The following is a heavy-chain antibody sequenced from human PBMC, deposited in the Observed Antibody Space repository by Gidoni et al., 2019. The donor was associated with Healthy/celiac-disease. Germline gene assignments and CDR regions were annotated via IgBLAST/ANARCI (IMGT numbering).Heavy chain of an antibody. J-gene: IGHJ4*02. D-gene: IGHD2-21*02. CDR1: GYSFTSYW. Sequence: EVQLVQSGAEVKKHGESLKISCKVSGYSFTSYWIGWVRQMPWKGLEWMGIIYPGDSDTRYSPSFQGQVTISADKSISTAYLQWSSLKASDTAMYYCARPALCGGDCQYFDYWGQGTLVTVSS. V-gene: IGHV5-51*01. CDR2: IYPGDSDT. CDR3: ARPALCGGDCQYFDY.